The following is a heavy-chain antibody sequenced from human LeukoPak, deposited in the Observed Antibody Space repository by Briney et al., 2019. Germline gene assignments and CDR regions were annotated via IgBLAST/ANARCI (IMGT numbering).Heavy chain of an antibody. Sequence: PSETLSLTCTVSGGSISSHYWSWIRQSPGKGLEWIGYIYYSGSTNYNPSLKSQVTISVDTSKNQFSLKLSSVTAADTAVYYCARGEMATIEDAFDIWGQGTMVTVSS. V-gene: IGHV4-59*11. J-gene: IGHJ3*02. CDR3: ARGEMATIEDAFDI. D-gene: IGHD5-24*01. CDR1: GGSISSHY. CDR2: IYYSGST.